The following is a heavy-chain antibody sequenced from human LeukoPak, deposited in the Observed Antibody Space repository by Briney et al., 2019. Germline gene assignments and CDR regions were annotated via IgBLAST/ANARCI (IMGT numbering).Heavy chain of an antibody. J-gene: IGHJ4*02. CDR1: GFTFSSYS. Sequence: GGSLRLSCAASGFTFSSYSMNWVRQAPGKGLEWVSSISSRSSYIYYADSVKGRFTISRDNAKNSLYLQMNSLRAEDTAVYYCAREDASSWDYWGQGTLVTVSS. CDR2: ISSRSSYI. V-gene: IGHV3-21*01. D-gene: IGHD6-13*01. CDR3: AREDASSWDY.